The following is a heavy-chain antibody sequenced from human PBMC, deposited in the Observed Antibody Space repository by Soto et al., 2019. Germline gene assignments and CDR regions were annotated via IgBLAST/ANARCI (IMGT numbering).Heavy chain of an antibody. D-gene: IGHD6-19*01. V-gene: IGHV3-53*01. CDR2: IYGGGTT. J-gene: IGHJ4*02. CDR3: VQTTGWPGFDF. Sequence: EVQLVESGGGLIQPGGSLRLSCAASGFAVSSKYMTWVRQAPGKGLEWVSVIYGGGTTYYADSVKGRFTISRDTSKNTLYLQMNSLRAEDTAVYPCVQTTGWPGFDFWGQGTLVTVSS. CDR1: GFAVSSKY.